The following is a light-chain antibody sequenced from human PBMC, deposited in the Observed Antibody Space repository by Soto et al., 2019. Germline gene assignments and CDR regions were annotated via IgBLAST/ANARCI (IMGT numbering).Light chain of an antibody. CDR3: QQLNSYPQT. Sequence: IHLTQSPSSLSASVGDRVTITCQASRGISSYLAWYQQKPGKPPKLLVYSASTLQSGVPSRFSGSGSGPDFTLTISSLQPEDSATYFCQQLNSYPQTFGQGTRLEI. V-gene: IGKV1-9*01. J-gene: IGKJ5*01. CDR1: RGISSY. CDR2: SAS.